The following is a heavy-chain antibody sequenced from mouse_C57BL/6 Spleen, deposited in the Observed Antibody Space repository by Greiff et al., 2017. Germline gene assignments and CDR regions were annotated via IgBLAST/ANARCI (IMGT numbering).Heavy chain of an antibody. CDR2: LRSKSSNYAT. CDR1: GFTFNTYA. V-gene: IGHV10-3*01. D-gene: IGHD2-4*01. Sequence: EVKLVESGGGLVQPKGSLKLSCAASGFTFNTYAMHWVRQAPGKGLEWVARLRSKSSNYATYYADSVKDRFTISRDDSQSMLYLQMNNLKTEDTAMYYGGRRYYDYDEGTGFAYWGQGTLVTVSA. J-gene: IGHJ3*01. CDR3: GRRYYDYDEGTGFAY.